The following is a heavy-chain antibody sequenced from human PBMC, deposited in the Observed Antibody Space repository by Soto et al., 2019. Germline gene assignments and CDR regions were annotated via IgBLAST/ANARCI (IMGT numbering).Heavy chain of an antibody. CDR3: ARGVAPNIVVTTNNAMGV. Sequence: QVQLVQSGAEVKTPGASVKVSCKASGGSNSNYGISWVRQAPGPGLEWMGAIITVSGTPTYAQKFQDRVTTPAAQSTTTGYVEVGIRKSADTAVYSCARGVAPNIVVTTNNAMGVWCQGTTVTVS. CDR1: GGSNSNYG. D-gene: IGHD5-12*01. CDR2: IITVSGTP. V-gene: IGHV1-69*12. J-gene: IGHJ6*02.